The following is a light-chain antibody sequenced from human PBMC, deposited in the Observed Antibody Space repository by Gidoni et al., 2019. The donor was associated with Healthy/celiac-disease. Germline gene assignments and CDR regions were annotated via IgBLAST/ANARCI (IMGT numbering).Light chain of an antibody. CDR2: GAS. V-gene: IGKV3-20*01. CDR3: QQYGSSPPIT. CDR1: QSVNSSY. Sequence: IALTQFPGTLWLSPGERAALSCRDSQSVNSSYLAWYQQKPGQAPRLLIHGASSRATGIPDSFNGSGSGTDFTLTISRLEPEDFAVYYCQQYGSSPPITFGQGTRLEIK. J-gene: IGKJ5*01.